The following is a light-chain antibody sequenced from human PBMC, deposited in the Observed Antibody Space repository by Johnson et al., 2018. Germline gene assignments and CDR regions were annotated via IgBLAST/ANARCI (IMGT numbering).Light chain of an antibody. J-gene: IGLJ1*01. CDR2: DNN. CDR1: SSNIGNNY. CDR3: GTWDSSRRAGNV. V-gene: IGLV1-51*01. Sequence: QSVLTQPPSVSAAPGQKVTISCSGSSSNIGNNYVSWYQQLPGTAPKLLIYDNNKRPSGIPDRFSGSKSGTSATLGITGLQTGDEADYYCGTWDSSRRAGNVFGTGTQVTV.